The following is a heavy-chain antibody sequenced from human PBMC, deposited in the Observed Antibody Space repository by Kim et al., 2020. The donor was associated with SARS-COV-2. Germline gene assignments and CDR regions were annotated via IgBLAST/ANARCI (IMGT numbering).Heavy chain of an antibody. D-gene: IGHD3-10*01. CDR1: GYTFTGYY. V-gene: IGHV1-2*02. Sequence: ASVKVSCKASGYTFTGYYMHWVRQAPGQGLEWMGWINPNSGGTNYAQKFQGRVTMTRDTSISTAYMELSRLRSDDTAVYYCARDKIRGVYYYYGMDVWGQGTTVTVSS. CDR3: ARDKIRGVYYYYGMDV. J-gene: IGHJ6*02. CDR2: INPNSGGT.